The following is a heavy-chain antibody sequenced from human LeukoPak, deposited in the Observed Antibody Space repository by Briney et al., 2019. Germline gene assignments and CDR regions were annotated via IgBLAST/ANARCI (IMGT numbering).Heavy chain of an antibody. CDR1: GGSFSGYY. V-gene: IGHV4-34*01. D-gene: IGHD6-13*01. CDR3: ARAVAAAGQDYYFDY. Sequence: SETLSLTCAVYGGSFSGYYWSWIRQPPGKGLEWIGEINHSGSTNYNPSLKSRVTISVDTSKNQFSLKLSSVTAADTAVYYCARAVAAAGQDYYFDYWGQGTLVTVSS. CDR2: INHSGST. J-gene: IGHJ4*02.